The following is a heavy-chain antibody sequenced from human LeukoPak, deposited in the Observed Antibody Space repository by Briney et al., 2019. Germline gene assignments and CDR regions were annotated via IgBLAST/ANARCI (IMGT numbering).Heavy chain of an antibody. CDR3: ARIYCSSTCPAFDI. CDR2: MNPNSGNT. Sequence: ASVKVSCKASGYTFTSYDINWVRQATGQGLEWMGWMNPNSGNTGYAQKFQGRVTMTRNTSISTAYMELSSLRSEDTAVYYCARIYCSSTCPAFDIWGQGTMVTVSS. D-gene: IGHD2-2*01. V-gene: IGHV1-8*01. CDR1: GYTFTSYD. J-gene: IGHJ3*02.